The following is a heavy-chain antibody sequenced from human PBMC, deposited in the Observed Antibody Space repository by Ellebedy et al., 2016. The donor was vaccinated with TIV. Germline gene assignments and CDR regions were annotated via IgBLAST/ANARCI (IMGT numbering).Heavy chain of an antibody. CDR1: GYSFTSYW. V-gene: IGHV5-10-1*01. D-gene: IGHD3-10*01. J-gene: IGHJ4*02. Sequence: GGSLRLSCKGSGYSFTSYWISWVRQMPGKGLEWMGRIDPSDSYTNYSPSFQGHVTISADKSISTAYLQWSGLKASDTAMYYCARYHGSAMDFDYWGQGTLVTVSS. CDR3: ARYHGSAMDFDY. CDR2: IDPSDSYT.